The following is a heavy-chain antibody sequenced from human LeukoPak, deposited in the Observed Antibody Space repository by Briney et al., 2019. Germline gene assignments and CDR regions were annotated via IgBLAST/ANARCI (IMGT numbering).Heavy chain of an antibody. V-gene: IGHV4-34*01. CDR1: GGSFSGYY. J-gene: IGHJ4*02. CDR3: GRVASGYCSGGSCYFDY. D-gene: IGHD2-15*01. Sequence: SETLCLTCAVYGGSFSGYYWSWIRQPPGKGLEWIAEINHSGSTNYNPYLKSRVTISVDTSKNQFSLKLSSVTAADTAVYYCGRVASGYCSGGSCYFDYWGQATLVTVSS. CDR2: INHSGST.